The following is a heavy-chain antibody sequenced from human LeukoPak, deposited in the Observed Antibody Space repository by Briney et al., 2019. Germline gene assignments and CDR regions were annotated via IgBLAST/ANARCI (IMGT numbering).Heavy chain of an antibody. CDR1: GYTFTSYD. J-gene: IGHJ6*03. CDR3: ARGPLVAARWYYYYYMDV. CDR2: MNPNSGNT. V-gene: IGHV1-8*01. Sequence: GASVKVSCKASGYTFTSYDINWVRQATGQGLEWMGWMNPNSGNTGYAQKFQGRVTMTRNTSISTAYMELSSLRSEDTAVYYCARGPLVAARWYYYYYMDVWGKGTTVTVSS. D-gene: IGHD2-15*01.